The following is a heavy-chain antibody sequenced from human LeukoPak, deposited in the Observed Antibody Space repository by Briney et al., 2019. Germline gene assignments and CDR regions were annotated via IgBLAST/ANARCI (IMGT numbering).Heavy chain of an antibody. Sequence: GESLKISCAASGFTFTSYTLAWVRQAPGKGLEWVSAISASGDTTYYADSLKGRFTISRDNANNMVYLQMDSLRAEDTALCYCAKTYTNSWYSFDCWGQGTRVTVSS. CDR1: GFTFTSYT. V-gene: IGHV3-23*01. CDR2: ISASGDTT. D-gene: IGHD6-13*01. J-gene: IGHJ4*02. CDR3: AKTYTNSWYSFDC.